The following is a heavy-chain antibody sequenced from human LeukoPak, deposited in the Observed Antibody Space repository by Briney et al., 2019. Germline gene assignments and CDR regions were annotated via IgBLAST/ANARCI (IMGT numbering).Heavy chain of an antibody. Sequence: PGGSLTLSCLATGFIHSHYQLHWLRQAPGKGLEWVSVIYSGGSTYYADSVKGRFSISRDNSKNTLYLQMNSLRAEDTAVYYCARGPTGGDGYFDYWGQGTLVTVSS. V-gene: IGHV3-66*01. D-gene: IGHD3-16*01. CDR1: GFIHSHYQL. CDR3: ARGPTGGDGYFDY. CDR2: IYSGGST. J-gene: IGHJ4*02.